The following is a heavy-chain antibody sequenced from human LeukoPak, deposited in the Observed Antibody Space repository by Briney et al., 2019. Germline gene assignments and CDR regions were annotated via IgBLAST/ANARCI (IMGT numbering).Heavy chain of an antibody. J-gene: IGHJ4*02. Sequence: PGAPLRLSCAASGFTFSSYAMSWVRQAPGKGLEWVSAISGSGGSTYYADSVKGRFTISRDNSKNTLYLQMNSLRAEDTAVYYCAKVSCSSTSCNFDYWGQGTLVTVSS. CDR1: GFTFSSYA. D-gene: IGHD2-2*01. CDR3: AKVSCSSTSCNFDY. V-gene: IGHV3-23*01. CDR2: ISGSGGST.